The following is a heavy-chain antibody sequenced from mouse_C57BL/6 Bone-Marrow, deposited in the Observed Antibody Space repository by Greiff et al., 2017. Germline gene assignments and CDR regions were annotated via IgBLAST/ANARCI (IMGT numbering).Heavy chain of an antibody. V-gene: IGHV14-4*01. J-gene: IGHJ3*01. CDR2: IDPENGDT. CDR1: GFNIKDDY. D-gene: IGHD1-1*01. CDR3: TTDTTVVAPAY. Sequence: EVKLQQSGAELVRPGASVKLSCTASGFNIKDDYMHWVKQRPEQGLEWIGWIDPENGDTEYASKFQGKATITAEPSSNTAYLQLSSLTSEDTAVYYCTTDTTVVAPAYWGQGTLVTVSA.